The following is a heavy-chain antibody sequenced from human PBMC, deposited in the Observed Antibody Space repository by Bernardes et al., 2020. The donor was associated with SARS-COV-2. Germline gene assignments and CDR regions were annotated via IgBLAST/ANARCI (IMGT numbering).Heavy chain of an antibody. CDR3: ARGHTSGWFEAFDI. J-gene: IGHJ3*02. V-gene: IGHV4-61*02. CDR1: GASISSGGFTYY. Sequence: SETLSLTCTVSGASISSGGFTYYWTWIRKPAGRGLEWIGRIYSSGNTNQNPSLKSRVTMSVDTSKNQFSLNLSSVTAADTAVYYCARGHTSGWFEAFDIWGPGTMVTVSS. D-gene: IGHD6-19*01. CDR2: IYSSGNT.